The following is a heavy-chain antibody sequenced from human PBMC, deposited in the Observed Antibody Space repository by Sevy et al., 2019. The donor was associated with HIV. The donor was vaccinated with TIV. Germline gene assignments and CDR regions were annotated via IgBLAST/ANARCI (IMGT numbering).Heavy chain of an antibody. J-gene: IGHJ4*02. D-gene: IGHD3-22*01. Sequence: GGSLRLSCTAAGFSLSSYEMNWVRQAPGKGLEWVSSIVNSGSTVYYAYSVKGRFTISRDNAKNSLFLQMNSLRAEDTAVYYCARGPHYYYDSSAFFEYWGQGSLVTVSS. CDR2: IVNSGSTV. V-gene: IGHV3-48*03. CDR3: ARGPHYYYDSSAFFEY. CDR1: GFSLSSYE.